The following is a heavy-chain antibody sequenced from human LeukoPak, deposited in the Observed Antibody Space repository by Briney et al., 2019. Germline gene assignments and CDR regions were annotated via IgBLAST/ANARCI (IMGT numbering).Heavy chain of an antibody. CDR1: GFTVSSNF. V-gene: IGHV3-53*01. Sequence: GGSLRLSCAASGFTVSSNFMSWVRQAPGKGLEWVSVIYSGGSTYYADSVKGRFTISRDNSKNTLYLQMNSLRAEDTAVYYRARGNIVARLSYFDYWGQGTLVTVSS. CDR2: IYSGGST. CDR3: ARGNIVARLSYFDY. J-gene: IGHJ4*02. D-gene: IGHD6-6*01.